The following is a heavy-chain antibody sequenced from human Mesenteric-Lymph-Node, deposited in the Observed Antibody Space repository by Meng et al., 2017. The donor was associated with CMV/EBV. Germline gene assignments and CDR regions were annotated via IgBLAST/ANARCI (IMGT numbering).Heavy chain of an antibody. CDR1: GFTFSSYW. V-gene: IGHV3-7*01. J-gene: IGHJ4*02. CDR3: ARARKNTIFGVVIRGYYFDY. Sequence: GESLKISCAASGFTFSSYWMSWVRQAPGKGLEWVANIKQDGSEKYYVDSVKGRFTISRDNAKNSLYLQMNSLRAEDTAVYYCARARKNTIFGVVIRGYYFDYWGQGTLVTVSS. CDR2: IKQDGSEK. D-gene: IGHD3-3*01.